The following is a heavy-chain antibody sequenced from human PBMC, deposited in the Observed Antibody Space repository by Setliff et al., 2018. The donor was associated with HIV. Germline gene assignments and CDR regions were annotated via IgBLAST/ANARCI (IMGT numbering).Heavy chain of an antibody. CDR1: GYTFTSDY. CDR2: IIPILGVA. Sequence: SVKVSCKASGYTFTSDYIHWVRQAPGQGLDWMGRIIPILGVANYAQRFQGRVTITADKSTSTAYMELSSLRSEDTAVYYCARDPPLMITFGGVIVDDAFDIWGQGTMVTVSS. V-gene: IGHV1-69*04. D-gene: IGHD3-16*02. J-gene: IGHJ3*02. CDR3: ARDPPLMITFGGVIVDDAFDI.